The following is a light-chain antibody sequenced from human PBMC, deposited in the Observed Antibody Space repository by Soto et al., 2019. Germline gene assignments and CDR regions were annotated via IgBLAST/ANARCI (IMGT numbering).Light chain of an antibody. V-gene: IGKV4-1*01. J-gene: IGKJ1*01. CDR2: WAS. CDR3: QQYFSTLPT. Sequence: DIVMTQSPDSLAVSLGERATINCKSSQSVLSSSNNKNYLAWYRQKPGQPPKLLIYWASTREFGVPDRLSGSGSGTDFTLTISSLQAEDVAVYYCQQYFSTLPTFGQGTKVEIK. CDR1: QSVLSSSNNKNY.